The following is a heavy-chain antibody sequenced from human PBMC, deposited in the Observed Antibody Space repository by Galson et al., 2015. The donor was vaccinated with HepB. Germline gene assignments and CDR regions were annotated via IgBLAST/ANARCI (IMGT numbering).Heavy chain of an antibody. CDR3: ARGDSYGYYFDY. CDR1: GYTFTSYA. CDR2: INAGNGNT. Sequence: SVKVSCKASGYTFTSYAMHWVRQAPGQRLEWMGWINAGNGNTKYSQKFQGRVTITRDTSASTAYMELSSLRSEDTAVYYCARGDSYGYYFDYWGQGTLVTVSS. D-gene: IGHD5-18*01. V-gene: IGHV1-3*01. J-gene: IGHJ4*02.